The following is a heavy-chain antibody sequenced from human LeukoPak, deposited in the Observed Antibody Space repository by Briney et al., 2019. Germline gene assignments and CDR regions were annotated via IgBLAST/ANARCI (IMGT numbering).Heavy chain of an antibody. Sequence: GESLKISCKGSGYSFTRYWIGWVRQMPGKGLEWMGILYPGDSDTRYRPSFQGQVTISADKSISTAYLQWSSLKASDTAMYYCARPSLARDLHYFDYWGQGTLVTVSS. V-gene: IGHV5-51*01. CDR3: ARPSLARDLHYFDY. CDR2: LYPGDSDT. J-gene: IGHJ4*02. D-gene: IGHD5-24*01. CDR1: GYSFTRYW.